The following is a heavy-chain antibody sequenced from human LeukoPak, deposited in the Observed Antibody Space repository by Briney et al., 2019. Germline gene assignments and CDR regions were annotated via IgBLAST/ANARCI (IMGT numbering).Heavy chain of an antibody. V-gene: IGHV3-64*02. D-gene: IGHD3-3*01. CDR2: ISSNGGST. CDR3: ARGLRAYYYGMDV. Sequence: GGSLRLSCAASGFTFSNYAMYWVRQAPGEGLEYVSAISSNGGSTYYADSVKGRFTISRDNSKNTLFLQMGSLRVEDMAVYYCARGLRAYYYGMDVWGQGTTVTVSS. J-gene: IGHJ6*02. CDR1: GFTFSNYA.